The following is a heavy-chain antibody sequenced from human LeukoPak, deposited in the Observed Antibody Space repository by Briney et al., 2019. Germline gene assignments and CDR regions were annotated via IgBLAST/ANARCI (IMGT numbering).Heavy chain of an antibody. J-gene: IGHJ3*02. V-gene: IGHV1-18*01. D-gene: IGHD6-19*01. CDR1: GYTFTNYG. CDR2: INPNSGGT. Sequence: GASVKVSCKASGYTFTNYGISWVRQAPGQGLEWMGWINPNSGGTNYAQKLQGRVTMTTDTSTSTAYMELRSLRSDDTAVYYCARDNRIAVAKRAFDIWGQGTMVTVSS. CDR3: ARDNRIAVAKRAFDI.